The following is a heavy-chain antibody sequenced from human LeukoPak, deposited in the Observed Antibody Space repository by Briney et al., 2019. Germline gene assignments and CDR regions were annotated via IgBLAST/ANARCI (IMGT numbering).Heavy chain of an antibody. CDR2: ISSSSSYI. Sequence: GGSLRLSCPASGFIFSDYYMSWIRQAPGKGLEWVSYISSSSSYINYADSVKGRFTISRDNAKNSLYLQMNSLRAEDTAVYYCARVSYGDSGCFDYWGQGTLVTVSS. CDR3: ARVSYGDSGCFDY. D-gene: IGHD4-17*01. V-gene: IGHV3-11*06. J-gene: IGHJ4*02. CDR1: GFIFSDYY.